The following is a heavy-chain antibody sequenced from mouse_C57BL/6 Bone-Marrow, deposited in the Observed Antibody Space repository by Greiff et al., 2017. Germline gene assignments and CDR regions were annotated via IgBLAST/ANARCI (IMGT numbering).Heavy chain of an antibody. CDR2: INPDSSTI. V-gene: IGHV4-1*01. Sequence: EVKVVESGGGLVQPGGSLKLSCAASGIDFSRYWMSWVRRAPGKGLEWIGEINPDSSTINYAPSLKDKFIISRDNAKNTLYLQMSKVRSEDTALYYCARPSYYYGSSPFAYWGQGTLVTVSA. CDR3: ARPSYYYGSSPFAY. J-gene: IGHJ3*01. D-gene: IGHD1-1*01. CDR1: GIDFSRYW.